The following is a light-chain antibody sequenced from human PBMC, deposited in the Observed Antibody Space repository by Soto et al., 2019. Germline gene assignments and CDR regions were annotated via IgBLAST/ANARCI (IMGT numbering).Light chain of an antibody. V-gene: IGKV3-20*01. Sequence: EIVLTQSPGTLSLSPGERATLSCRASQSVSNNYLAWYQQKPGQAPRLLIYAASNRATGIPDRFSGSGSGKDFTLTISRLEPEDFAVYYCQQYGSSGTFGQGTKVDIK. CDR3: QQYGSSGT. CDR1: QSVSNNY. CDR2: AAS. J-gene: IGKJ1*01.